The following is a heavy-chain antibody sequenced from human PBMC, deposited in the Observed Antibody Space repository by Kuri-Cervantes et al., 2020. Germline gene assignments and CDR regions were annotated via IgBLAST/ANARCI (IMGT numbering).Heavy chain of an antibody. J-gene: IGHJ6*03. V-gene: IGHV3-43D*04. Sequence: GESLKISCAASGFTFDDYAMHWVRQAPGKGLEWVSLISWDGGSTYYADSVKGRFTISRDNSKNSLYLQMNSLRPEDTALYYCAKDKLAVANWDYYYYMDVWGKGTTVTVSS. CDR2: ISWDGGST. D-gene: IGHD6-19*01. CDR3: AKDKLAVANWDYYYYMDV. CDR1: GFTFDDYA.